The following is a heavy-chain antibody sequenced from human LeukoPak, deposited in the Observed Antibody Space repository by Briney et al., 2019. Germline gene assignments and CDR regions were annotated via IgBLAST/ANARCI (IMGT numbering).Heavy chain of an antibody. CDR3: ARAPMVRGVIDH. D-gene: IGHD3-10*01. J-gene: IGHJ4*02. V-gene: IGHV1-8*01. CDR2: MNPNSGNT. Sequence: ASVKVSCKDSGYTFTSYDINWVRQATGQGLEWMGWMNPNSGNTGYAQKFQGRVTMTRNTSISTAYMELSSLRSEDTAVYYCARAPMVRGVIDHWGQGTLVTVSS. CDR1: GYTFTSYD.